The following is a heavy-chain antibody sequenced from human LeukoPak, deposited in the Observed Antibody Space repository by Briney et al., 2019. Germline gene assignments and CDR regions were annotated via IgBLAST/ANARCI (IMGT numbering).Heavy chain of an antibody. CDR2: INPDGIKR. Sequence: GGSLRLSCAVSGLTFSSSWMDWVRQAPGKGLEWVASINPDGIKRYSADSVKGRFTISRDNARNSLYLQMNSLRAEDTAVYYCARQGTGRAFDIWGQGTMVTVSS. D-gene: IGHD1-1*01. J-gene: IGHJ3*02. V-gene: IGHV3-7*01. CDR1: GLTFSSSW. CDR3: ARQGTGRAFDI.